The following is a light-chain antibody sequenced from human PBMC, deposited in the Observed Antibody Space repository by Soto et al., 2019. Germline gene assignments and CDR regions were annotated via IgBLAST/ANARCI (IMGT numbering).Light chain of an antibody. CDR3: SSYTGSSIPVA. CDR1: SSDVGGYNF. J-gene: IGLJ2*01. Sequence: QSVLTQPPSASGSPGQSVTISCTGASSDVGGYNFVSWNQHHPGKAPKHMIYDVTKRPSGVPDRFSGSKSGNTASLTVSGLLVDDEADYYCSSYTGSSIPVAFGGGTKLTVL. CDR2: DVT. V-gene: IGLV2-8*01.